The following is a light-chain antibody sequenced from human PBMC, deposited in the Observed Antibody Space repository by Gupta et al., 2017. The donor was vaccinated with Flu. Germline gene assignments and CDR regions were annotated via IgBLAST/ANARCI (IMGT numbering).Light chain of an antibody. V-gene: IGKV4-1*01. CDR3: QQYYGTPWT. J-gene: IGKJ1*01. CDR1: QSVLYSSNNKNY. Sequence: NCKSSQSVLYSSNNKNYLAWYQQQPGQTPKLLIYWASTRESGVPDRFSGSGSGTDFTLTISSLQAEDVAVYYCQQYYGTPWTFGQGTKVEIK. CDR2: WAS.